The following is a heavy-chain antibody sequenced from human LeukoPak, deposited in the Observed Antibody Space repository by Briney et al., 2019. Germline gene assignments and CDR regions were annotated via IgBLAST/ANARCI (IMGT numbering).Heavy chain of an antibody. Sequence: PGVSLRLSCAASGFTFSSYWMSWVRQSPGKGLEWVANIKEDGSEKHYVDSVKGRFTISRDNAKSSLYLQMNSLRAEDTAVYYCAGLVGRGYSYGNLAYWGQGTLVTVSS. CDR2: IKEDGSEK. J-gene: IGHJ4*02. CDR1: GFTFSSYW. D-gene: IGHD5-18*01. CDR3: AGLVGRGYSYGNLAY. V-gene: IGHV3-7*03.